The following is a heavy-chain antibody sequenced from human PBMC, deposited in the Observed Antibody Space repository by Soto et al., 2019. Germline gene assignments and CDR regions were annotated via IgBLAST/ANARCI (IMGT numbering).Heavy chain of an antibody. Sequence: PETLSLTCTVSGGSISSSSYYWGWIRQPPGKGLEWIGSIYYSGSTYYNPSLKSRVTISVDTSKNQFSLKLSSVTAADTAVYYCARHSPNTIMITFGGVTHFDYWGQGTLVTVSS. CDR3: ARHSPNTIMITFGGVTHFDY. V-gene: IGHV4-39*01. CDR2: IYYSGST. J-gene: IGHJ4*02. D-gene: IGHD3-16*01. CDR1: GGSISSSSYY.